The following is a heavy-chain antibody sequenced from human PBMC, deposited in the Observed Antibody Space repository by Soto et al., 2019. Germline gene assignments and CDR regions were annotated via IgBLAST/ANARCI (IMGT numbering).Heavy chain of an antibody. Sequence: QVQLVQSGAEVKKPGSSVKVSCKASGGTFSSYAISWVRQAPGQGLEWMGGIIPIFGTANYAQKFQGRVTITADESTSTAYMELSSLRSEDTAVYYCATAQPYYDDNSGPRRYWYFDLWGRGTLVTVSS. CDR2: IIPIFGTA. CDR1: GGTFSSYA. D-gene: IGHD3-22*01. J-gene: IGHJ2*01. CDR3: ATAQPYYDDNSGPRRYWYFDL. V-gene: IGHV1-69*01.